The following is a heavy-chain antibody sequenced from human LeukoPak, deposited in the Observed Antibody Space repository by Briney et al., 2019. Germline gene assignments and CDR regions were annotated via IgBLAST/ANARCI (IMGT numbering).Heavy chain of an antibody. V-gene: IGHV4-61*02. Sequence: SQTLSLTCTVSGDSISSDTYYWSWIRQPAGKGLQWIGRTHASGSFMYNPSLKSRLTIPIDTSKKQFSLKLSSVTDADTAVYYCARRARDWYSPIEYWGPGTLVTVSS. CDR3: ARRARDWYSPIEY. CDR2: THASGSF. D-gene: IGHD2-21*02. J-gene: IGHJ4*02. CDR1: GDSISSDTYY.